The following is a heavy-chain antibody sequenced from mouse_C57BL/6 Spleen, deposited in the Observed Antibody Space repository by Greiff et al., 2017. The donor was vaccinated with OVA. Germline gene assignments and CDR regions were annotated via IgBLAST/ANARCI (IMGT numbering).Heavy chain of an antibody. J-gene: IGHJ2*01. V-gene: IGHV1-72*01. Sequence: QVQLQQPGAELVKPGASVKLSCKASGYTFTSYWMHWVKQRPGRGLEWIGRIDPNSGGTKYNEKFKGKATLTVDKPSSTAYMQLSSLTSEDSAVYYCARGTYYDYDERGFDDWGQGTTLTVSS. D-gene: IGHD2-4*01. CDR3: ARGTYYDYDERGFDD. CDR2: IDPNSGGT. CDR1: GYTFTSYW.